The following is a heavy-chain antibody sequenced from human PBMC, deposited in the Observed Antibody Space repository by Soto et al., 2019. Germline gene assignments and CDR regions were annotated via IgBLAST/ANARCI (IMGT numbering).Heavy chain of an antibody. CDR3: ARAVDGIVLVPAAMPDWFDP. Sequence: ASVKVSCKASGYTFTSYYMHWVRQAPGQGLEWMGIINPSGGSTSYAQKFQGRVTMTRDTSTSTVYMELSSLRSEDTAVYYCARAVDGIVLVPAAMPDWFDPWGQGTLVTVSS. J-gene: IGHJ5*02. CDR1: GYTFTSYY. CDR2: INPSGGST. D-gene: IGHD2-2*01. V-gene: IGHV1-46*01.